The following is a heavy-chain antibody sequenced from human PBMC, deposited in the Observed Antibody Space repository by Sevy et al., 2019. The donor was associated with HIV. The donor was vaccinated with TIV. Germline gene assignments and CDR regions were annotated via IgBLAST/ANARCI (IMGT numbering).Heavy chain of an antibody. V-gene: IGHV3-7*03. J-gene: IGHJ3*02. Sequence: GGSLRLSCAASGFTFSSYWMSWVRQAPGKGLEWMANIKQDGSEKYYVDSVKGRFTTSRDNAKNSLYLQMNSLRAEDTAVYYCASLITGTDYDFWSGNAFDIWGQGTMVTVSS. D-gene: IGHD3-3*01. CDR3: ASLITGTDYDFWSGNAFDI. CDR1: GFTFSSYW. CDR2: IKQDGSEK.